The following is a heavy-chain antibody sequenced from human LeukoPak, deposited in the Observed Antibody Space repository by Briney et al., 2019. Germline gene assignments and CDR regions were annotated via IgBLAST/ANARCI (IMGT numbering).Heavy chain of an antibody. CDR3: ARDDCGDTCYPGGY. CDR2: IKAGNGDT. Sequence: GASVKVSCKASGYIFTKYVVHWVRQAPGQRPEWMGWIKAGNGDTKYSQNFQDRLTITRDTSASTVYMELSSLTSEDPALYYCARDDCGDTCYPGGYWGQGTLVTVSS. J-gene: IGHJ4*02. V-gene: IGHV1-3*01. CDR1: GYIFTKYV. D-gene: IGHD2-21*01.